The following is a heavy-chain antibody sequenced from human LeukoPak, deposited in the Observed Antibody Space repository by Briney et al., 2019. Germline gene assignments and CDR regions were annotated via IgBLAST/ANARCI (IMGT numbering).Heavy chain of an antibody. CDR1: GFTFSSYE. CDR2: ISSSGSTI. CDR3: ARDASGWSYNWFDP. J-gene: IGHJ5*02. V-gene: IGHV3-48*03. Sequence: PGGSLRLSCAASGFTFSSYEMNWVRQAPGKGLEWVSYISSSGSTIYYADSVKGGFTISRDNAKNSLYLQMHSLRAEDTAVYYCARDASGWSYNWFDPWGQGTLVTVSS. D-gene: IGHD6-19*01.